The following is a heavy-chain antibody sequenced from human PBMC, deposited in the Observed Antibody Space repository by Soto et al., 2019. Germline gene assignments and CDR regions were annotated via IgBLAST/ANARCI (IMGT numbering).Heavy chain of an antibody. CDR1: GFTFNSYG. Sequence: QVKLVDSGGGVVPPGRSLRLSCAASGFTFNSYGMHWVRQAPGKGLEWVAVVSKDGSEKYYADSVKGRFSISRDNSKNTLYMQMNSLRVEATAVYFCHGGSTSYWGQGTLVTVSS. J-gene: IGHJ4*02. V-gene: IGHV3-30*03. CDR3: HGGSTSY. CDR2: VSKDGSEK. D-gene: IGHD1-26*01.